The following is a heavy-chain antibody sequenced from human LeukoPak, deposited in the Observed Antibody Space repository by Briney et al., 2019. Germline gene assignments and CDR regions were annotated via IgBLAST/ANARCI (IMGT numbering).Heavy chain of an antibody. CDR1: GFTFSSYA. Sequence: PGGSLRLSCAASGFTFSSYAMSWVRQAPRQGLEWVSASSGSGGGTYYADSVKGRFTISRDNSKNTLYLQMNSLRAEDTAVYYWANPPGRLLWFGEYWVDYWGQGTLVTVSS. J-gene: IGHJ4*02. CDR3: ANPPGRLLWFGEYWVDY. V-gene: IGHV3-23*01. D-gene: IGHD3-10*01. CDR2: SSGSGGGT.